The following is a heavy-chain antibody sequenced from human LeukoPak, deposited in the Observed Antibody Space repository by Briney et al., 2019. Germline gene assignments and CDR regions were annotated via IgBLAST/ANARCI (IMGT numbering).Heavy chain of an antibody. CDR3: ARDSSGDGGIDY. J-gene: IGHJ4*02. CDR1: GGSISSYY. V-gene: IGHV4-59*01. CDR2: IYYSGST. D-gene: IGHD7-27*01. Sequence: SETLSLTCTVSGGSISSYYWSWIRQPPGKGLEWIGYIYYSGSTNCNPSLKSRVTISVDTSKNQFSLKLSSVTAADTAVYYCARDSSGDGGIDYWGQGTLVTVSS.